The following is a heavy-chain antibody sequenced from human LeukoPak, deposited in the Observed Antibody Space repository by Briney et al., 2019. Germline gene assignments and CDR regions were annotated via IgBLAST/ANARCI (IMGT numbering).Heavy chain of an antibody. CDR1: GFTFSSFS. Sequence: GGSLRLSCAASGFTFSSFSMNWVRRAPGKGLEWVSYISSSSSTIYYADPVKGRFTISRDNAKNSLYLQMNSLRAEDTAVYYCARTAGGHSSSWYMDTATKDYWGQGTLVTVSS. V-gene: IGHV3-48*01. CDR2: ISSSSSTI. D-gene: IGHD6-13*01. CDR3: ARTAGGHSSSWYMDTATKDY. J-gene: IGHJ4*02.